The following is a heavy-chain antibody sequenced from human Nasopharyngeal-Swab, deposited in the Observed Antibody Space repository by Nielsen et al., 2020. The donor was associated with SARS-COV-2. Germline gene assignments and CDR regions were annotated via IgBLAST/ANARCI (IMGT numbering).Heavy chain of an antibody. CDR1: GYIYPSYG. J-gene: IGHJ3*01. D-gene: IGHD1-26*01. CDR3: AIYGRGSSDAFDF. CDR2: ISAYKGNT. Sequence: SVTVSLQASGYIYPSYGFSWVRQAPGQGLEWMGWISAYKGNTNYAQKLQGRVTMTTDTSTSTAYMELRSLGSDYTADYYFAIYGRGSSDAFDFWGQGTMVTVSS. V-gene: IGHV1-18*01.